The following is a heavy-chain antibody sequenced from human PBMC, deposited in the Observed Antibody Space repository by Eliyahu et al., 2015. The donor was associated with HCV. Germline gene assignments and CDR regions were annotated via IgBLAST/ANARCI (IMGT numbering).Heavy chain of an antibody. CDR3: AKFFDSGMDV. Sequence: QVQLVESGGGVVQPGGSLXLSCXASGFTFSTYGMHWVRQAPGKGLGWVALIHSDGHNKYYTDSVKGRFTISRDISKNTLYLQMNSLRAEDTAVYYCAKFFDSGMDVWGQGTTVTVSS. CDR1: GFTFSTYG. V-gene: IGHV3-30*02. CDR2: IHSDGHNK. J-gene: IGHJ6*02. D-gene: IGHD5/OR15-5a*01.